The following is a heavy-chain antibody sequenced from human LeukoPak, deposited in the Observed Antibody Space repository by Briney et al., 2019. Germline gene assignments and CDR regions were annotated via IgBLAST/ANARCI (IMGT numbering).Heavy chain of an antibody. J-gene: IGHJ5*02. CDR2: ISAYNGNT. D-gene: IGHD3-3*01. CDR1: GYTFTSYG. Sequence: ASVKVSCTASGYTFTSYGISWVRQAPGQGLEWMGWISAYNGNTNYAQKLQGRVTMTTDKSTSTAYMELRSLRSDDTAVYYCARDNTIFVAGVPGPWGQGTLVTVSS. V-gene: IGHV1-18*01. CDR3: ARDNTIFVAGVPGP.